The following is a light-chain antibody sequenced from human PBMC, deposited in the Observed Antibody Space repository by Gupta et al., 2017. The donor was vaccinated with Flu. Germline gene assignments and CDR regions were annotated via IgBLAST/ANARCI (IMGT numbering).Light chain of an antibody. J-gene: IGLJ1*01. Sequence: VTISCSGSSSNIGSNNVNCYQQDPGTAPKHLIYGNSQRPSGVPDRFSGSKSGTSASLAISXVXSEDEAXYYCAAWDVSQNGHYVFGTGTKVTAL. CDR1: SSNIGSNN. V-gene: IGLV1-44*01. CDR2: GNS. CDR3: AAWDVSQNGHYV.